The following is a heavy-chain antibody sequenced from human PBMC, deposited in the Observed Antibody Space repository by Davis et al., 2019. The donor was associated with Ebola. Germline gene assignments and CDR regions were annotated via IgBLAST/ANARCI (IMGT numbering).Heavy chain of an antibody. CDR2: ISYDGSNE. Sequence: PGGSLRLSCAASGFTFINYITHWVRQAPGKGLEWLAVISYDGSNEYYAGSVKGRFTISRDNSKNTLYLQMNSLRAEDTAVYYCVREPPTTVTTGTYYYYGMDVWGQGTTVTVSS. CDR1: GFTFINYI. CDR3: VREPPTTVTTGTYYYYGMDV. D-gene: IGHD4-17*01. J-gene: IGHJ6*02. V-gene: IGHV3-30-3*01.